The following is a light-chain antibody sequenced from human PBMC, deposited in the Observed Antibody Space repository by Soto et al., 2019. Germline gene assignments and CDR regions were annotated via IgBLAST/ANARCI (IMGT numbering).Light chain of an antibody. Sequence: DIQMTQSPSTLSASVGDRVTITCRASQSISNWLAWYQQQPGKAPKLLVYGASTLESGGPSRLSGSGSVTAFTLPISSLQPYDFATYYCQQYNSYSLFFGQGTKLEIK. CDR2: GAS. CDR1: QSISNW. V-gene: IGKV1-5*01. CDR3: QQYNSYSLF. J-gene: IGKJ2*01.